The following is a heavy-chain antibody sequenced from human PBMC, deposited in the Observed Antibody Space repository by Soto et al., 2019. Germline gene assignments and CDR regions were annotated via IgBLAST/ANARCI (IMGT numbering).Heavy chain of an antibody. CDR2: IKGDGSSR. D-gene: IGHD3-10*01. CDR3: ARGGLYAYYNDI. V-gene: IGHV3-74*01. J-gene: IGHJ4*02. Sequence: EVQLVESGGGLVQPGESLRLSCAASGFTFSNYWMHLVRQAPGEGLVWVSRIKGDGSSRDYADSVKGRFTVSRDNAENTVYLQMNSLRAEDSATYYCARGGLYAYYNDIWGQGTLVTVSS. CDR1: GFTFSNYW.